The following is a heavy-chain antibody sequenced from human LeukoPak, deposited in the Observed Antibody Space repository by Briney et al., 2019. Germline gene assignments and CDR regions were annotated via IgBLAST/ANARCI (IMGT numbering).Heavy chain of an antibody. J-gene: IGHJ6*03. CDR2: INHSGST. V-gene: IGHV4-34*01. CDR3: ARWAITMVRGALKYYHYYYIDV. D-gene: IGHD3-10*01. Sequence: SETLSLTCAVYGGSFSGYYWSWIRQPPGKGLEWIGEINHSGSTNYNPSLKSRVTISVDTSKNQFSLKLSSVTAADTAVYYCARWAITMVRGALKYYHYYYIDVWGKGTTVTISS. CDR1: GGSFSGYY.